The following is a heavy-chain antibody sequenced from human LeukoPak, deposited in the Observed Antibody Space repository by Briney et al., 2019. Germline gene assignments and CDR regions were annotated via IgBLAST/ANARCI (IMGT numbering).Heavy chain of an antibody. Sequence: GGSLRLSCAASGFTVSSNYMSWVRQAPGKGLVWVSRINSDGSSTSYADSVRGRFTISRDNAKNTLYLQMNSLRAEDTAVYYCARDQGLYCSSTSCPTLGHFDYWGQGTLVTVSS. V-gene: IGHV3-74*01. CDR1: GFTVSSNY. J-gene: IGHJ4*02. CDR2: INSDGSST. D-gene: IGHD2-2*01. CDR3: ARDQGLYCSSTSCPTLGHFDY.